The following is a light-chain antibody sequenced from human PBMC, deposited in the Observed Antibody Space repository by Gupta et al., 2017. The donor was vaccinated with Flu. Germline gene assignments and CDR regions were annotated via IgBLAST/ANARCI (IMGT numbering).Light chain of an antibody. J-gene: IGKJ5*01. V-gene: IGKV1-8*01. CDR2: AAS. CDR1: QGISSY. Sequence: STGDRVTITCRASQGISSYLAWYQQKPGKAPKLLIYAASTVQSGVPSRFSGSGSGTDFTLTISCLQSEDFATYYCQQYYSYPITFDQGTRLEIK. CDR3: QQYYSYPIT.